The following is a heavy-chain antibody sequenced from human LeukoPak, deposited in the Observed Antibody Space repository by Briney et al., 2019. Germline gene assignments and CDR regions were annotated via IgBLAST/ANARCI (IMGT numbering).Heavy chain of an antibody. J-gene: IGHJ4*02. CDR1: GFTFSSYA. Sequence: GGSLRLSCAASGFTFSSYAMNWVRQAPGKGLEWVSAISGSAGSTYYADSVKGRFTISRDHSKNTLYLQMNSLRAEDTAVYYCAKAEYYYDSPGYRPQYYFDYWGQGTLVTVSS. D-gene: IGHD3-22*01. CDR3: AKAEYYYDSPGYRPQYYFDY. V-gene: IGHV3-23*01. CDR2: ISGSAGST.